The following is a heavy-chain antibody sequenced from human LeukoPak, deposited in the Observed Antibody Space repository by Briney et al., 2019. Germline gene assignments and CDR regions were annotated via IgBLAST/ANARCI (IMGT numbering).Heavy chain of an antibody. V-gene: IGHV4-31*03. D-gene: IGHD2-2*02. CDR2: IYYSGST. CDR1: GGSISSGGYY. J-gene: IGHJ5*02. Sequence: SETLSLTCTVSGGSISSGGYYWSWIRQHSGKGLEWIGYIYYSGSTYYNPSLKSRVTISVDTSKNQFSLKLSSVTAADTAVYYCARAYCSSTSCYRISGGVDPWGQGTLVTVSS. CDR3: ARAYCSSTSCYRISGGVDP.